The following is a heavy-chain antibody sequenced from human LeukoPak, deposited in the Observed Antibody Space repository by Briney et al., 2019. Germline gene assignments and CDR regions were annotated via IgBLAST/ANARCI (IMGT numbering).Heavy chain of an antibody. CDR1: GFTFNNYG. J-gene: IGHJ5*02. D-gene: IGHD2-8*01. Sequence: GGSLRLSCAASGFTFNNYGMHWVRQAPGKGLQWVAVIWFDGSEKYYADAVKGRFTISRDNFKNTLNLQMNSLRAEDTAVYYCARGMLSMNWFDPWGQGTLVTVSS. V-gene: IGHV3-33*01. CDR3: ARGMLSMNWFDP. CDR2: IWFDGSEK.